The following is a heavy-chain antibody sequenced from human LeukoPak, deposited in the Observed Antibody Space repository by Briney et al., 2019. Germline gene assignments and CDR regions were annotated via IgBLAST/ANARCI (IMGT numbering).Heavy chain of an antibody. CDR2: INQDGSGK. Sequence: GGSLRLSCAASGFTFSSYWMAWVRQAPGKGLEWVANINQDGSGKYYVDSVKGRFTISRDNAKNSLYLQMNSLRAEDTAVYYCAGENYGDSNLWGQGTLVTVSS. J-gene: IGHJ4*02. D-gene: IGHD4-17*01. CDR3: AGENYGDSNL. V-gene: IGHV3-7*01. CDR1: GFTFSSYW.